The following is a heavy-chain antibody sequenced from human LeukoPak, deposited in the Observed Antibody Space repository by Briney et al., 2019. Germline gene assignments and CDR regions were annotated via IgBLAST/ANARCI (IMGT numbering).Heavy chain of an antibody. Sequence: SETLSHPCAVYGGSFDTFYWSWIRQSPGRGLEWIGEVNPRVQINYNPSLMGRVTVSIDTTKKHFSLILTSVTAADTAVYYCAWRWNYCIHYHIDVWGTGTTVAVSS. V-gene: IGHV4-34*01. J-gene: IGHJ6*04. D-gene: IGHD1-7*01. CDR1: GGSFDTFY. CDR2: VNPRVQI. CDR3: AWRWNYCIHYHIDV.